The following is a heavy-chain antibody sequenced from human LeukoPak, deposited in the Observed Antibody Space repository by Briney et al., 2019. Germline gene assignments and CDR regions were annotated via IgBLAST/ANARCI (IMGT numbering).Heavy chain of an antibody. Sequence: SVKVSCKASGGTFSSYAISWVRQAPGQGLEWMGGIIPIFGTANYAQKFQGRVTITADESTSTAYMELSSLRSEDTAVYYCAKEPKPGLRYLDYWGQGTLVTVSS. J-gene: IGHJ4*02. D-gene: IGHD5-12*01. V-gene: IGHV1-69*13. CDR1: GGTFSSYA. CDR2: IIPIFGTA. CDR3: AKEPKPGLRYLDY.